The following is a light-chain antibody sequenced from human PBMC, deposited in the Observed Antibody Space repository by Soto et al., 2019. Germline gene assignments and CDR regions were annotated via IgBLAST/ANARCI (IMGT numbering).Light chain of an antibody. V-gene: IGKV3-20*01. Sequence: EIVLTQSPGTLSLSPGHRPSLSCRASQSVTSSYLAWYQQKPGQAPRVLIYAASSRATGIPDRLSGSGSGTDFTLTISRMEPEDFAVYYCQQYGSSGTFGQGTKVDIK. CDR3: QQYGSSGT. J-gene: IGKJ1*01. CDR1: QSVTSSY. CDR2: AAS.